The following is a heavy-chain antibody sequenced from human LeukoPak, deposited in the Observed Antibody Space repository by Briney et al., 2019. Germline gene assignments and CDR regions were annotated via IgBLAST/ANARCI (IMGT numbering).Heavy chain of an antibody. Sequence: ASVKVSCKAYVYTFTSYAMNWVRQVPGQGLEWMGRINTNTGNPTYAQGFTGRFVFSLDTSVSTAYLQISSLKAEDTAVYYCAREGGLYSSSSSWGLFDYWGQGTLVTVSS. CDR3: AREGGLYSSSSSWGLFDY. CDR2: INTNTGNP. CDR1: VYTFTSYA. V-gene: IGHV7-4-1*02. D-gene: IGHD6-6*01. J-gene: IGHJ4*02.